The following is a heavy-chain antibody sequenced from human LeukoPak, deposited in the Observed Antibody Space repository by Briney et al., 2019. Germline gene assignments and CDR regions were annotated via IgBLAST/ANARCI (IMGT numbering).Heavy chain of an antibody. V-gene: IGHV3-33*01. CDR1: GFTFSSYG. CDR2: IWYDGSNK. CDR3: ARDRGSSWYQYFQH. J-gene: IGHJ1*01. Sequence: QPGRSLRLSCAASGFTFSSYGMHWVRQAPGKGLEGGAVIWYDGSNKYYADAVKGRFTISRDNYKNTLYLQMNSLRAEDTAVYYCARDRGSSWYQYFQHWGQGTLVTVSS. D-gene: IGHD6-13*01.